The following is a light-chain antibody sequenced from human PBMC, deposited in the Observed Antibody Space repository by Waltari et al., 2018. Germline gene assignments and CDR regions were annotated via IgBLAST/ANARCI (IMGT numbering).Light chain of an antibody. CDR3: QHRSKWPPIYT. J-gene: IGKJ2*01. CDR1: QSVISY. Sequence: EVVLTQSPDTLSLSPGERATLSCRASQSVISYLAWYQQKPCQVPRLLIYAASNGATGIPARFSGSGSETHFTLTIGSLEPEDFAVYYCQHRSKWPPIYTFGQGTKLEIK. V-gene: IGKV3-11*01. CDR2: AAS.